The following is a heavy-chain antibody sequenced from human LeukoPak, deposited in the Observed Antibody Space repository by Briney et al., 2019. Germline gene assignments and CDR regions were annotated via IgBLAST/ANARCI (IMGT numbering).Heavy chain of an antibody. Sequence: GGSLRLSCAASGFTFSTYVMSWVRQAPGKGLEWVSAISGSGGSTYYADSVKGRFTISRDNSKNTLYLQMNSLRAEDTAVYYCAKAAGETYYDFWSGYVDYWGQGTLVTVSS. CDR3: AKAAGETYYDFWSGYVDY. D-gene: IGHD3-3*01. CDR2: ISGSGGST. J-gene: IGHJ4*02. CDR1: GFTFSTYV. V-gene: IGHV3-23*01.